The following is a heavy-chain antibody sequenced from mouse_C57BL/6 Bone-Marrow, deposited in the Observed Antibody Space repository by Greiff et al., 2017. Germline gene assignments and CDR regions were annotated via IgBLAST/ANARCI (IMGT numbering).Heavy chain of an antibody. D-gene: IGHD2-13*01. CDR2: IHPNSGST. J-gene: IGHJ2*01. V-gene: IGHV1-64*01. CDR3: ARYDYYYFDY. CDR1: GYTFTSYW. Sequence: QVQLQQPGAELVKPGASVKLSCKASGYTFTSYWMHWVKQRPGQGLEWIGMIHPNSGSTNYNEKFKSKATMTVDKSSSTAYMQLSSLTSEDSAVYYCARYDYYYFDYWGQGTTLTVSS.